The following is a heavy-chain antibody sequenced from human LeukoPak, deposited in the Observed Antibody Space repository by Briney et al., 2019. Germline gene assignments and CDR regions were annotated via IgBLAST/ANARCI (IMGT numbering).Heavy chain of an antibody. J-gene: IGHJ4*02. CDR2: IGSTASTK. CDR1: EFTFSDYY. V-gene: IGHV3-11*04. D-gene: IGHD3-10*01. CDR3: ARCGDGLPCDFDY. Sequence: GGSLRLSCAASEFTFSDYYMSWIRQAPGKGLAWVSYIGSTASTKYYADSVKGRFTISRDNAKNSLYLQMNSLRAEDTGVYYCARCGDGLPCDFDYWGQGTLVTVSS.